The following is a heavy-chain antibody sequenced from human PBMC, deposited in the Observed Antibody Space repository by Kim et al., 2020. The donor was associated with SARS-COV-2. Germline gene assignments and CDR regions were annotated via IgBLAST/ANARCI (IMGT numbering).Heavy chain of an antibody. J-gene: IGHJ6*02. CDR1: GDSVSSNSAA. CDR2: TYYRSKWYN. CDR3: ARYQILYQWLVYYGMDV. V-gene: IGHV6-1*01. Sequence: SQTLSLTCAISGDSVSSNSAAWDWIRQSPSRGLEWLGRTYYRSKWYNDYAVSVKSRITINPDTSKNQFSLQLNSVTPEATAVYYCARYQILYQWLVYYGMDVWGQGTTVTVSS. D-gene: IGHD6-19*01.